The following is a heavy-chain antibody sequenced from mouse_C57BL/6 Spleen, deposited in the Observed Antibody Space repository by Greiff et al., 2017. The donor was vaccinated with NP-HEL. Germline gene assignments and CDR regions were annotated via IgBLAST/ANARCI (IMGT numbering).Heavy chain of an antibody. V-gene: IGHV1-82*01. CDR1: GYAFSSSW. J-gene: IGHJ2*01. CDR2: IYPGDGDT. CDR3: AKSDYYGSSYFDY. D-gene: IGHD1-1*01. Sequence: VQLQQSGPELVKPGASVKISCKASGYAFSSSWMNWVKQRPGKGLEWIGRIYPGDGDTNYNGKFKGKATLTADKSSSTSYMHLRRQTSEDSAVYYSAKSDYYGSSYFDYWGQGTTLTVSS.